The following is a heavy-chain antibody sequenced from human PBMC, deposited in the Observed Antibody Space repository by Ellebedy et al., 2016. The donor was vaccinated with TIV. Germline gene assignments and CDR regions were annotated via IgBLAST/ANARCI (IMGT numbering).Heavy chain of an antibody. CDR3: ASCPVPLGYCSGGPFDP. CDR2: IIPIFGTA. V-gene: IGHV1-69*13. Sequence: SVKVSCXASGGTFSSYAISWVRQAPGQGLEWMGGIIPIFGTANYAQKFQGRVTITADESTSTAYMELSSLRSEDTAVYYCASCPVPLGYCSGGPFDPWGQGTLVTVSS. J-gene: IGHJ5*02. D-gene: IGHD2-15*01. CDR1: GGTFSSYA.